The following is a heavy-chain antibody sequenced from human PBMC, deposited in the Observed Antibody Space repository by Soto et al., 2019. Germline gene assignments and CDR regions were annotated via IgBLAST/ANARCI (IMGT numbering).Heavy chain of an antibody. D-gene: IGHD5-12*01. V-gene: IGHV6-1*01. CDR1: GDSVSSNTAS. Sequence: SQTLSLTCAISGDSVSSNTASWNWIRQSPSRGLEWLGRTYFRSKWCNDYAVSVKSRIIITPDTSNNQVSLQLNSVTPEDTAVYFCAKGDNLGPQTGYAFDPWGQGIMVTVSS. CDR3: AKGDNLGPQTGYAFDP. CDR2: TYFRSKWCN. J-gene: IGHJ5*02.